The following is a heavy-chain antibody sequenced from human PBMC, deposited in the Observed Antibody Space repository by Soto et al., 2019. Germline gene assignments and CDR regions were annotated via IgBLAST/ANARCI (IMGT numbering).Heavy chain of an antibody. V-gene: IGHV1-18*01. Sequence: QVQLVQSGAEVKKPGASVKVSCKASGYTFSNYGISWVRQAPGQGLEWMGWISAYNGNTKYAQKLQGRVTMTTDTSPSTAYRELRRLRSDDTAVYYCARDSPPVDYWGQGTLVTVSS. CDR2: ISAYNGNT. CDR3: ARDSPPVDY. J-gene: IGHJ4*02. CDR1: GYTFSNYG.